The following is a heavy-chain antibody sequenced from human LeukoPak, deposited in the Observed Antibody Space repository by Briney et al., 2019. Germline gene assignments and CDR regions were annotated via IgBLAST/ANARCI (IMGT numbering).Heavy chain of an antibody. CDR2: INPSGGVT. Sequence: ASVKVSCKASGYTFTNYYMHWVRQAPGQGLEWMGIINPSGGVTTYAPQFQGRVTMTRDTSTSTLYMELNSLTSDDTALYYCARGGHACGGSSCYDYWGQGTLVTVSS. CDR1: GYTFTNYY. D-gene: IGHD2-15*01. CDR3: ARGGHACGGSSCYDY. V-gene: IGHV1-46*01. J-gene: IGHJ4*02.